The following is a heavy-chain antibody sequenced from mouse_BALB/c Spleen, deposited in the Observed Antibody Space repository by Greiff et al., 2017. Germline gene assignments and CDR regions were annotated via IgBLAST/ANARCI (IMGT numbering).Heavy chain of an antibody. V-gene: IGHV6-6*02. CDR2: IRLKSNNYAT. CDR3: TPNWDGGFAY. Sequence: EVMLVESGGGLVQPGGSMKLSCVASGFTFSNYWMNWVRQSPEKGLEWVAEIRLKSNNYATHYAESVKGRFTISRDDSKSSVYLQMNNLRAEDTGIYYCTPNWDGGFAYWGQGTLVTVSA. D-gene: IGHD4-1*02. CDR1: GFTFSNYW. J-gene: IGHJ3*01.